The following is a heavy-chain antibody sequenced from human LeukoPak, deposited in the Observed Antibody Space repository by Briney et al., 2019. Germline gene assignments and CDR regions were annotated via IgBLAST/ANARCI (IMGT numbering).Heavy chain of an antibody. J-gene: IGHJ5*02. CDR3: ARPWGNWGSSWFDP. CDR1: GGSFSDYS. CDR2: INHSGST. Sequence: SETLSLTCAVYGGSFSDYSWSWLRQTPEKGLEWIGEINHSGSTSYNPSLKSRVIMSVDTSKNQFSLKLSSVTAADTAVYYCARPWGNWGSSWFDPWGQGTLVTVSS. D-gene: IGHD7-27*01. V-gene: IGHV4-34*01.